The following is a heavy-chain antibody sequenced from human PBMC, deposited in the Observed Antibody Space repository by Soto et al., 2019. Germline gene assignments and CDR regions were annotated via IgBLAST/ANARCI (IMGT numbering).Heavy chain of an antibody. V-gene: IGHV1-18*01. CDR3: ATLDHGDYPPTFDY. J-gene: IGHJ4*02. CDR2: ISAYNGNT. D-gene: IGHD4-17*01. Sequence: ASVKVSCKASGYTFTSYGISWVRQAPGQGLEWMGWISAYNGNTNYAQKLQGRVTMTTDTSTSTAYMELRSLRSDDTAVYYCATLDHGDYPPTFDYWGQGTLVTVSS. CDR1: GYTFTSYG.